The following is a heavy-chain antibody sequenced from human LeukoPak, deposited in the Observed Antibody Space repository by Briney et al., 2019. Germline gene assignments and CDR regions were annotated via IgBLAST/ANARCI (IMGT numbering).Heavy chain of an antibody. D-gene: IGHD3-22*01. CDR2: IDKDSRAI. CDR1: GFTFSAYS. V-gene: IGHV3-48*01. Sequence: PGGSLRLSCAVSGFTFSAYSMNWVRQAPGKGLEWVSYIDKDSRAIHYADSVKGRFIISRDNAKNSLYLQMNSLRAEDTAVYYCARGSDYDNVGYYVSLDFWGQGTLVTVS. CDR3: ARGSDYDNVGYYVSLDF. J-gene: IGHJ4*02.